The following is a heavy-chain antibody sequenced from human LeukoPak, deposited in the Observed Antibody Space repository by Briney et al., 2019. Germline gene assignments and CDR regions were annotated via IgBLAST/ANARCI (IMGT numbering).Heavy chain of an antibody. V-gene: IGHV3-9*01. Sequence: PGGSLRLSCAASGFTFDDYAMHWVRQAPGKGLEWVSGISWNSGSTGYADSVKGRFTISRDNSKNTLYLQMNSLRAEDTAVYYCARAPGNRKSHWPIDYWGQGTLVTVSS. D-gene: IGHD1-1*01. J-gene: IGHJ4*02. CDR3: ARAPGNRKSHWPIDY. CDR2: ISWNSGST. CDR1: GFTFDDYA.